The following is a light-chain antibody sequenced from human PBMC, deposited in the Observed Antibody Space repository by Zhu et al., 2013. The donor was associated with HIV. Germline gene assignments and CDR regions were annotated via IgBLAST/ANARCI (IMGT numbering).Light chain of an antibody. Sequence: QLTQSPSTLSASVGDRVTITCRASQRISSWLAWYQSKPGKAPKLLIYKASNLEAEVPSRFNGSGSGTEFTLTISSLQPDDFATYYCQQYNGFSSKWAFGQGTKVEIQ. CDR3: QQYNGFSSKWA. J-gene: IGKJ1*01. V-gene: IGKV1-5*03. CDR2: KAS. CDR1: QRISSW.